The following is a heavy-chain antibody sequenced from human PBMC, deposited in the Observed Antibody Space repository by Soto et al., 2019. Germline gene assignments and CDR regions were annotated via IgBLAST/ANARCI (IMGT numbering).Heavy chain of an antibody. CDR3: ARDTYYYASSGYPDAFDI. Sequence: GGSLRLSCAASGFTFSSYWMSWVRQAPGKGLEWVANIKQDGSEKYYVDSVKGRFTISRDNAKNSLYLQMNSLRAEDTAVYYCARDTYYYASSGYPDAFDIWGQGTMVTV. CDR2: IKQDGSEK. V-gene: IGHV3-7*01. D-gene: IGHD3-22*01. CDR1: GFTFSSYW. J-gene: IGHJ3*02.